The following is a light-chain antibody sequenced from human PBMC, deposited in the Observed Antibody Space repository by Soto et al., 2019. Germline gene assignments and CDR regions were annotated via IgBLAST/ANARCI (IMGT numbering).Light chain of an antibody. CDR2: EAS. Sequence: EFVLTQSPGTLSLSPGERATLSCRASQTVRNNYLAWYQQKPGQAPRLLIYEASSRATGIPDRFSGGGSGTDFTLTISRLEPEDFAVYYCQQYGSSPRTFGQGTKVDIK. V-gene: IGKV3-20*01. J-gene: IGKJ1*01. CDR1: QTVRNNY. CDR3: QQYGSSPRT.